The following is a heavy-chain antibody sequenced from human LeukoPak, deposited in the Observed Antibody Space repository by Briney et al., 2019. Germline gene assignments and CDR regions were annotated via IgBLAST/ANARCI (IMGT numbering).Heavy chain of an antibody. CDR1: GFSFSSYS. V-gene: IGHV3-21*06. D-gene: IGHD2-8*01. CDR3: ARDPYCKNGVCYNDY. CDR2: ISSTSSYI. J-gene: IGHJ4*02. Sequence: PGGSLRLSCAASGFSFSSYSMNWVRQAPGKGLEWVSSISSTSSYIYYADSVKGRFTISRDNTKNALFLQMNSLRAEDTAVYYCARDPYCKNGVCYNDYWGQGNLVTVS.